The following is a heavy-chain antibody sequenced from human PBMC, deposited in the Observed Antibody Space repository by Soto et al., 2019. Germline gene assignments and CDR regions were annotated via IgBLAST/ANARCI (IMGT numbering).Heavy chain of an antibody. CDR1: GGTFSSYA. V-gene: IGHV1-69*13. CDR2: IIPIFGTA. D-gene: IGHD5-12*01. CDR3: GRSRDGYTSSLAAFDY. Sequence: SVKVSCKASGGTFSSYAISWVRQAPGQGLEWMGGIIPIFGTANYAQKFQGRVTITADESTSTAYMELSSLRSEDTAVYYCGRSRDGYTSSLAAFDYWGQGTLVTVSS. J-gene: IGHJ4*02.